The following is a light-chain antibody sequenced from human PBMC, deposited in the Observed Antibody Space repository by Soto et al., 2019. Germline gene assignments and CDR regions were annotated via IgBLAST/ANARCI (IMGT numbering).Light chain of an antibody. V-gene: IGKV2-30*01. Sequence: DVLMTQSPLSLPVTLGQPASISCRSSQSLAHLIWFQQRPGQSPRRLIYKISTRDSGVPDRFSGSGSDSDFTLRISRVEAEDVGVYYCMQATHWPYTFGQGTKLEIK. CDR3: MQATHWPYT. J-gene: IGKJ2*01. CDR1: QSLAH. CDR2: KIS.